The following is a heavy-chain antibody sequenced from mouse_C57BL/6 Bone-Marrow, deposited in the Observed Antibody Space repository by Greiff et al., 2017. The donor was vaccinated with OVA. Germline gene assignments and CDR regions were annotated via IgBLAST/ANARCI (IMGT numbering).Heavy chain of an antibody. J-gene: IGHJ4*01. V-gene: IGHV5-9-1*02. CDR1: GFTFSSYA. Sequence: DVMLVESGEGLVKPGGSLKLSCAASGFTFSSYAMSWVRQTPEKRLEWVAYISSGGDYIYYADTVKGRFTISRDNARNTLYLQMSSLKSEDTAMYYCTRKDYGSTYAMDYWGQGTSVTVSS. D-gene: IGHD1-1*01. CDR3: TRKDYGSTYAMDY. CDR2: ISSGGDYI.